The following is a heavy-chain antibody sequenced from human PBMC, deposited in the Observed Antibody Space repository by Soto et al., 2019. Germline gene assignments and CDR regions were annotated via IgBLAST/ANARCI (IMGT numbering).Heavy chain of an antibody. CDR3: ARSLIGPAASTHKLNWFDP. CDR1: GYTFTSYG. J-gene: IGHJ5*02. CDR2: IGAYNGNT. V-gene: IGHV1-18*04. Sequence: ASVKVSCKASGYTFTSYGISWVRQAPGQGLEWMGWIGAYNGNTNYAQKLQGRVTMTTDTSTSTAYMELRSLRSDDTAVYYCARSLIGPAASTHKLNWFDPWGQGTLVTVSS. D-gene: IGHD2-2*01.